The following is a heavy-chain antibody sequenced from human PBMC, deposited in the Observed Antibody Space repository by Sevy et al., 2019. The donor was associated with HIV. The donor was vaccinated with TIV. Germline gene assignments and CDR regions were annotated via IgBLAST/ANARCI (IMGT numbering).Heavy chain of an antibody. D-gene: IGHD6-19*01. V-gene: IGHV3-30*18. Sequence: SLRLSCAASGFTFSNYGIHWVRQAPGKGLEWLAAISYGGTNKYYTDSVKGRFTISRDNSKNTLYLQINSLRAEDAAVYFCAQDASSQWLNYFFDYWGQGTLVTVSS. CDR1: GFTFSNYG. CDR2: ISYGGTNK. CDR3: AQDASSQWLNYFFDY. J-gene: IGHJ4*02.